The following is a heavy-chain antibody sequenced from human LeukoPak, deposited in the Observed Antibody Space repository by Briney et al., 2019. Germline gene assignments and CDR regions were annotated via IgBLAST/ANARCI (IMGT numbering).Heavy chain of an antibody. CDR1: GFTFSRYG. CDR2: IYYSGST. Sequence: LRLSCAVSGFTFSRYGMHWVRQHPGKGLEWIGYIYYSGSTYYNPSLKSRVTISVDTSKNQFSLKLSSVTAADTAVYYCARVSLGCSSTSCYTDYYYGMDVWGQGTTVTVSS. D-gene: IGHD2-2*02. V-gene: IGHV4-31*02. J-gene: IGHJ6*02. CDR3: ARVSLGCSSTSCYTDYYYGMDV.